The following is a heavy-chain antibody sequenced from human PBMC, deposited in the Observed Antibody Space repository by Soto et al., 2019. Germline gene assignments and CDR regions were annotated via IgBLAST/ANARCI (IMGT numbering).Heavy chain of an antibody. CDR1: GYTFTSYA. D-gene: IGHD6-6*01. Sequence: GASVKVSCKASGYTFTSYAMHWVRQAPGQRLERMGWINAGNGNTKYSQKFQGRVTITRDTSASTAYMELSSLRSEDTAVYYCARVARGYYGMDVWGQGTTVTVSS. V-gene: IGHV1-3*01. CDR2: INAGNGNT. CDR3: ARVARGYYGMDV. J-gene: IGHJ6*02.